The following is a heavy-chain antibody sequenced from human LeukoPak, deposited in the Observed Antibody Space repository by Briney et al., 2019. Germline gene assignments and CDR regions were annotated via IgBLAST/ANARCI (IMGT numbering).Heavy chain of an antibody. V-gene: IGHV4-39*01. CDR3: ASGIAARAQDY. CDR1: GDPISSSSYY. D-gene: IGHD6-6*01. CDR2: IYHSGST. J-gene: IGHJ4*02. Sequence: SETLSLTCTVSGDPISSSSYYWGWIRQPPGKGLEWIGSIYHSGSTYYKSSLKSRVTISVDTSKNQFSLKLSSVTAADTAVYYCASGIAARAQDYWGQGTLVTVSS.